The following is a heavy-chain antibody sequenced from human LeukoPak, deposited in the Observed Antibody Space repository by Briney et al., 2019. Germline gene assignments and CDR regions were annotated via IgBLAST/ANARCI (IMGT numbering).Heavy chain of an antibody. V-gene: IGHV4-30-4*08. D-gene: IGHD4/OR15-4a*01. CDR3: ARDFAEGDYGKFDY. J-gene: IGHJ4*02. CDR2: IYYSGST. CDR1: GGSISSDDYS. Sequence: SETLSLTCTVSGGSISSDDYSWSWIRQPPGKGLEWIGYIYYSGSTYYNPSLRSRVTISVDTSKNQFSLKLSSVTTADTAVYYCARDFAEGDYGKFDYWGQGTLVTVSS.